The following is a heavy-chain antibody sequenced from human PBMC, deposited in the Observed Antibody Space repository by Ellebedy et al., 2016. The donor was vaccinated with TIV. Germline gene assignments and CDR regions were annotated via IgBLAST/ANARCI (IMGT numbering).Heavy chain of an antibody. D-gene: IGHD6-13*01. CDR2: IYYSGST. J-gene: IGHJ3*02. V-gene: IGHV4-59*01. CDR1: GGAITTDY. Sequence: SETLSLXXTVSGGAITTDYWSWIRQPPGKGLEWIGYIYYSGSTNYNPSLKSRVTISVDTSKNQFSLKLSSVTAADTAVYYRARDRKEQPADAFDIWGQGTMVTVSS. CDR3: ARDRKEQPADAFDI.